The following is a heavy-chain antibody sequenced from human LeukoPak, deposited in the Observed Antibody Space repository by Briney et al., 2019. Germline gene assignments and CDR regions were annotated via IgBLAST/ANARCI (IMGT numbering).Heavy chain of an antibody. D-gene: IGHD3-22*01. J-gene: IGHJ6*02. Sequence: ASVKVSCKASGYTFTSYYMHWVRQAPGQGLEWMGIINPSGSSTSYAQKFQGRVTMTRDTSTSTVYMELSSLRSGDTAVYYCAVQRGSGYYDFYYYYGMDVWGQGATVTVSS. CDR2: INPSGSST. CDR1: GYTFTSYY. V-gene: IGHV1-46*01. CDR3: AVQRGSGYYDFYYYYGMDV.